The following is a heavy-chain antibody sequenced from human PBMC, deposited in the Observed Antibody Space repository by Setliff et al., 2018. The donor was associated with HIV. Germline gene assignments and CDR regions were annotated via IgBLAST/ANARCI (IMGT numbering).Heavy chain of an antibody. CDR3: ARANVPYSNFWSFSYSLPYYFDY. D-gene: IGHD3-3*01. J-gene: IGHJ4*02. Sequence: GASVKVSCKASGYTFTGYYMHWVRQAPGQGLEWMGWINPNSGGTNYAQKFQGRLTMTTDTSTSTAYMELRGLRSDDTAVYYCARANVPYSNFWSFSYSLPYYFDYWGQGTLVTVSS. CDR1: GYTFTGYY. V-gene: IGHV1-2*02. CDR2: INPNSGGT.